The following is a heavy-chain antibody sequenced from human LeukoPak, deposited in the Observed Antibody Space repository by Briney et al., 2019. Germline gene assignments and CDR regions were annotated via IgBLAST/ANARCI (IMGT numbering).Heavy chain of an antibody. CDR3: ARGFGVAYYYYSMDV. V-gene: IGHV3-48*03. CDR1: GFTFSHFE. CDR2: IDFIGTTI. Sequence: GGSLRLSCAASGFTFSHFEMNWVRQAPGRGLEWISYIDFIGTTIYYADSVRGRFSISRDNAKNSVYLQMNSLRAEDTAVYYCARGFGVAYYYYSMDVWGKGTTVTISS. J-gene: IGHJ6*03. D-gene: IGHD3-3*01.